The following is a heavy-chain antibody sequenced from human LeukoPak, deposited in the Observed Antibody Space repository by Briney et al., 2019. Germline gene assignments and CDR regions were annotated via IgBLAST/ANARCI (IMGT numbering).Heavy chain of an antibody. D-gene: IGHD3-3*01. CDR2: IKQDGSEK. CDR3: ARFLLRFLEWLSYDAFDI. J-gene: IGHJ3*02. Sequence: GGSLRLSCAASGFTFSSYWMSWVRQAPGKGLEWVANIKQDGSEKYYVDSVKGRFTISRDNAKNSLYLQMNSLRAEDTAVYYCARFLLRFLEWLSYDAFDIWGQGTMVTVSS. CDR1: GFTFSSYW. V-gene: IGHV3-7*01.